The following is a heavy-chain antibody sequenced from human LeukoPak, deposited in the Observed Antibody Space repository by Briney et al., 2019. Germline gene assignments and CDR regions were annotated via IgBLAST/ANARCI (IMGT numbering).Heavy chain of an antibody. J-gene: IGHJ3*02. Sequence: SETLSLTCTVSGGSISSSSYYWGWTRQPPGKGLEWIGNIYYSGRTYYNPSLKSRVTISLDTSKNQFSLRLSSVTAADTAVYHCATDSSTYDAFDIWGQGTMVTVSS. CDR2: IYYSGRT. D-gene: IGHD6-6*01. CDR1: GGSISSSSYY. V-gene: IGHV4-39*07. CDR3: ATDSSTYDAFDI.